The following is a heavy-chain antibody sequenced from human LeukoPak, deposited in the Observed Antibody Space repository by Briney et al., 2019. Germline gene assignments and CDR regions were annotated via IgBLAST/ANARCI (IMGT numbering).Heavy chain of an antibody. Sequence: GTSLRLSCAASGFPFSDYGMYWVRQAPGKGLEWLAVISHDGNNKYYAESVKGRIAISRDNSMNTLYLQMNSLRAEDTAVYYCAKVRWGSDNALDSWGQGTLVTVSS. J-gene: IGHJ4*02. CDR2: ISHDGNNK. V-gene: IGHV3-30*18. CDR3: AKVRWGSDNALDS. CDR1: GFPFSDYG. D-gene: IGHD3-16*01.